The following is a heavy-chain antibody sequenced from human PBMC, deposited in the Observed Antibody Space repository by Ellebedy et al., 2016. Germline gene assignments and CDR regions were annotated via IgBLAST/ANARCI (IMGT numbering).Heavy chain of an antibody. J-gene: IGHJ4*02. Sequence: GESLKISXTASGLNFNTFFMSWVRQAPGGGLEWISTISGDGDTTFSADSVKGRFTISRDNSRYTLYLQMDSLTAADTAVYYCYYGHYSGFWGQGTLVTVSS. D-gene: IGHD4-17*01. CDR1: GLNFNTFF. V-gene: IGHV3-23*01. CDR2: ISGDGDTT. CDR3: YYGHYSGF.